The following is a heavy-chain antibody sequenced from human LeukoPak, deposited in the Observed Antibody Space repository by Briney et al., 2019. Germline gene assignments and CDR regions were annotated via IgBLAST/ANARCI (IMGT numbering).Heavy chain of an antibody. CDR2: IIHIFGAA. Sequence: SVKVSCKASGGTFTSYAIGWVRHAPGQGLEWMGGIIHIFGAANYAQKFQGRVTITADESTSTAYMELSSLRSEDTAVYYCARESGYCSSTSCYGYYYYMDVWGKGTAVTVSS. J-gene: IGHJ6*03. CDR1: GGTFTSYA. CDR3: ARESGYCSSTSCYGYYYYMDV. D-gene: IGHD2-2*01. V-gene: IGHV1-69*13.